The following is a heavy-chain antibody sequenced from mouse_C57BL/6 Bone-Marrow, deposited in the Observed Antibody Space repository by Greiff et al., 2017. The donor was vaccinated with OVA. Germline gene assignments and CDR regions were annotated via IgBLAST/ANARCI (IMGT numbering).Heavy chain of an antibody. CDR2: ILPGSGST. J-gene: IGHJ4*01. CDR3: AREGYYYGSSYGAMDY. Sequence: VQLQQSGAELMKPGASVKLSCKATGYTFTGYWIEWVKQRPGHGLEWIGEILPGSGSTNYNEKFKGKATFTADTSSNTAYMQLSSLTTEDSAIYDCAREGYYYGSSYGAMDYWGQGTSVTVSS. V-gene: IGHV1-9*01. D-gene: IGHD1-1*01. CDR1: GYTFTGYW.